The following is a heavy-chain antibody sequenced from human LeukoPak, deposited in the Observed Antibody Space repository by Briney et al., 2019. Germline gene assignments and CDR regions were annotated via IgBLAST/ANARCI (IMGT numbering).Heavy chain of an antibody. J-gene: IGHJ4*02. V-gene: IGHV3-66*01. D-gene: IGHD5-18*01. Sequence: GSLRLSCAASGFTVSSNYMSWVRQAPGKGLEWVSVIYSGGSTYYADSVKGRFTISRDNSKNTLYLQMNSLRAEDTAVYYCARDRGYSYGSYFDYWGQGTLVTVSS. CDR1: GFTVSSNY. CDR3: ARDRGYSYGSYFDY. CDR2: IYSGGST.